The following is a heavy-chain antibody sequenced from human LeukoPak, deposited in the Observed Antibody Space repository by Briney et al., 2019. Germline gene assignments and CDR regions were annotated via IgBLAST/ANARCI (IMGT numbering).Heavy chain of an antibody. CDR3: ARGRRDSSGGTPFDY. Sequence: SETLSLTCTVSGGSISSGGYYWSRIRQHPGKGLEWIGYIYYSGSTYYNPSLKSRVTTSVDMSDNQFSLKLSSVTAADTAVYYCARGRRDSSGGTPFDYWGQGTLVTVSS. CDR2: IYYSGST. V-gene: IGHV4-31*03. CDR1: GGSISSGGYY. J-gene: IGHJ4*02. D-gene: IGHD3-22*01.